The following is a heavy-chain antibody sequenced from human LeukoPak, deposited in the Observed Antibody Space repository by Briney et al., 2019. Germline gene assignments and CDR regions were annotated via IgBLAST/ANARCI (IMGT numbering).Heavy chain of an antibody. CDR2: ISYDGSNK. CDR1: GFTFSSYA. D-gene: IGHD4-17*01. Sequence: PGRSLRLSCAASGFTFSSYAMHWVRQAPGKGLEWVAVISYDGSNKYYADSVKGRFTISRDNSKNTLYLQMNSLRAEDTAVYYCAKLPRLRQMTYFDYWGQGTLVTVSS. CDR3: AKLPRLRQMTYFDY. V-gene: IGHV3-30-3*02. J-gene: IGHJ4*02.